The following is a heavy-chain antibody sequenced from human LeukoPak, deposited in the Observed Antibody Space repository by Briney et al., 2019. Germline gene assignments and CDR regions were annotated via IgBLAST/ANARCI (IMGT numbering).Heavy chain of an antibody. V-gene: IGHV2-5*02. CDR3: AYRRYSTSSFGSFDI. D-gene: IGHD6-6*01. CDR2: IYWDGSK. J-gene: IGHJ3*02. CDR1: GFSLSTSGVG. Sequence: SGPTLVKPTQTLTLTCTFSGFSLSTSGVGVGWIRQPPGKALEWLALIYWDGSKPYSPSLKSRLTITEDTSKNQVVLTIVDMAPVDTATYYCAYRRYSTSSFGSFDIWGQGTMDTVSS.